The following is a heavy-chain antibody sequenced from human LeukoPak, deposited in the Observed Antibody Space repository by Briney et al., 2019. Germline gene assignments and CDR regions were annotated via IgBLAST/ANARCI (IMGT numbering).Heavy chain of an antibody. CDR3: AKRAGTTSLYYYMDV. V-gene: IGHV3-21*01. Sequence: GGSLRLSCAAPGFTFSSYTMNWVRQAPGKGLEWVSSISSSSSYIYYADSVKGRFTISRDNSKNTLYLQMNSLRAEDTAVYYCAKRAGTTSLYYYMDVWGKGTTVTISS. CDR1: GFTFSSYT. D-gene: IGHD1-1*01. CDR2: ISSSSSYI. J-gene: IGHJ6*03.